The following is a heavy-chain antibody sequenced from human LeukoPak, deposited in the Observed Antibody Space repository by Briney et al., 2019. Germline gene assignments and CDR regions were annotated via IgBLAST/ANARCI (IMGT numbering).Heavy chain of an antibody. Sequence: GASVKVSCKASGYTFTGYYMHWVRQAPGQGLEWMGWINPNSGGTNYAQKFQGRVTMTRDTSISTAYMELSRLRSDDTAVYYCARRSGGVKYYYYGMDVWGQGTTVTVSS. CDR2: INPNSGGT. D-gene: IGHD3-10*01. V-gene: IGHV1-2*02. CDR1: GYTFTGYY. CDR3: ARRSGGVKYYYYGMDV. J-gene: IGHJ6*02.